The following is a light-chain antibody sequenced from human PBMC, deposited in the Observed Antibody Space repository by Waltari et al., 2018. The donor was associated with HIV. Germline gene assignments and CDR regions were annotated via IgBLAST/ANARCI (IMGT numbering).Light chain of an antibody. Sequence: VLTQSPGTLALSPGERAPPPCRASQSLSNSYLAWYQQKPGQAPRLLIYDASSRATGIPDKFSGSGSGTDFTLTISKLEPEDFAVYYCQQYVSSPWTFGQGTKVEIK. CDR3: QQYVSSPWT. J-gene: IGKJ1*01. V-gene: IGKV3-20*01. CDR2: DAS. CDR1: QSLSNSY.